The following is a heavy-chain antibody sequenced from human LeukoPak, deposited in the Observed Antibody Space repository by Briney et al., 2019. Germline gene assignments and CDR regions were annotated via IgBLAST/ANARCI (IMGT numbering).Heavy chain of an antibody. CDR3: ARERIGYCSSTSCYTARGFDY. D-gene: IGHD2-2*02. CDR1: GGSISSGGYY. Sequence: PSQTLSLTCTVSGGSISSGGYYWSWIRQHPGKGLEWIGYIYYSGSTYYNPSLKSRVTISVDTSKNQFSLKLSSVTAADTAVYYCARERIGYCSSTSCYTARGFDYWGQGTLVTVSS. V-gene: IGHV4-31*03. CDR2: IYYSGST. J-gene: IGHJ4*02.